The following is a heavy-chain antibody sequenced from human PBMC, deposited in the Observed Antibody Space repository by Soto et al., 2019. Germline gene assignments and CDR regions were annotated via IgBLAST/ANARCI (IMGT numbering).Heavy chain of an antibody. V-gene: IGHV3-30*03. D-gene: IGHD1-1*01. CDR3: ARVRPWVHAFDI. CDR2: ISYDGSNK. J-gene: IGHJ3*02. CDR1: GFTFSSYG. Sequence: GGSLRLSCSASGFTFSSYGMHWVRKAPGKGLEWVAVISYDGSNKYYADSVKGRFTISRDNSKNTLYLQMNSLRAEDTAVYYCARVRPWVHAFDIWGQGPMVTVSS.